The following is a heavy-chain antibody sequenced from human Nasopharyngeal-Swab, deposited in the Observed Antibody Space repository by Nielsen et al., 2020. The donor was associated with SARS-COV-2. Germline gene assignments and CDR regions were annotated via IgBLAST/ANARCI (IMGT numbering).Heavy chain of an antibody. J-gene: IGHJ6*02. V-gene: IGHV3-23*01. CDR1: GFTFSSYA. Sequence: GESLKISCAASGFTFSSYAISWVRQAPGKGLEWVSVISGSDYSTYYADSVKGRFTISRDNSKNTVSLQMNSLRAEDTAIYYCAKDRDSGDDSDDYYHNYGMDVWGQGTTVTVSS. D-gene: IGHD5-12*01. CDR3: AKDRDSGDDSDDYYHNYGMDV. CDR2: ISGSDYST.